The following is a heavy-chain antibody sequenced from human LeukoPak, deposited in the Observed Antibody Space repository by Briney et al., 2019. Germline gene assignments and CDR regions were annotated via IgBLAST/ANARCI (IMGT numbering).Heavy chain of an antibody. Sequence: ASVKVSCKASGYTFTSYYMHWVRQAPGQGLEWMGMINPSGGSTSYAQKFQGRVTMTRDTSTSTVYMELSSLRSEDTAVYYCARDPSPDSSGYYPDDYWGQGTLVTVSS. D-gene: IGHD3-22*01. CDR3: ARDPSPDSSGYYPDDY. CDR1: GYTFTSYY. CDR2: INPSGGST. J-gene: IGHJ4*02. V-gene: IGHV1-46*01.